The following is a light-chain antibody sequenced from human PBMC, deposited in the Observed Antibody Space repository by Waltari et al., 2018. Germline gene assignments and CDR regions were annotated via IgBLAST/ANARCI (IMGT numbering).Light chain of an antibody. Sequence: QAALTQPASVSGSPGQSITISCTGTSRDVGNYNLVSWCRQHPGQAPKLVVYKISRRPSGVSDRFSGSKSGNTASLTISGLHLEDEADYYCCSYAGGGSWVFGGGTKLTVL. CDR2: KIS. CDR1: SRDVGNYNL. J-gene: IGLJ3*02. V-gene: IGLV2-23*02. CDR3: CSYAGGGSWV.